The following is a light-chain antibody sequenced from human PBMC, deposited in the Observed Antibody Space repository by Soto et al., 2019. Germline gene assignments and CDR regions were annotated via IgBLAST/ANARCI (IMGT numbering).Light chain of an antibody. J-gene: IGKJ4*01. CDR2: DAS. Sequence: EIVLTQSPATLSLSPGDRATLSCRAGQRVGSYLGWYQQRPGQAPRLLIYDASNRATGIPARFSGSGSGTDFTLTISSLEPEDFAVYYCQQRSDWPSTFGGGTKVEIK. CDR3: QQRSDWPST. V-gene: IGKV3-11*01. CDR1: QRVGSY.